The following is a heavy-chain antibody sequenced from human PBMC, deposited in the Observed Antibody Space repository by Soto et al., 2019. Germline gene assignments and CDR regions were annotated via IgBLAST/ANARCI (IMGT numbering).Heavy chain of an antibody. CDR1: GGTFSSYA. Sequence: VKVSCKASGGTFSSYAISWVRQAPGQGLEWMGGIIPIFGTANYAQKFQGRVTITADKSTGTAYMELSSLRSEDTAVYYCARDYCSSTSCYTGYYYGMDVWGQGTTVTVSS. CDR2: IIPIFGTA. CDR3: ARDYCSSTSCYTGYYYGMDV. D-gene: IGHD2-2*02. J-gene: IGHJ6*02. V-gene: IGHV1-69*13.